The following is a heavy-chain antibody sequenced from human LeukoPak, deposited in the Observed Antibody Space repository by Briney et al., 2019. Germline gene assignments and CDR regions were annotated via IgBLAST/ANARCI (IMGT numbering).Heavy chain of an antibody. CDR3: ARDARSSVTTRLDY. CDR2: ISAYNGNT. D-gene: IGHD4-17*01. J-gene: IGHJ4*02. CDR1: GYTFTSYG. V-gene: IGHV1-18*01. Sequence: ASVEGYCRASGYTFTSYGIRWVVEAPGQRLEWMGWISAYNGNTNYAQKLQGRVTMTTDTSTSTAYMELRSLRSDDTAMYYCARDARSSVTTRLDYWGQGTLVTVSS.